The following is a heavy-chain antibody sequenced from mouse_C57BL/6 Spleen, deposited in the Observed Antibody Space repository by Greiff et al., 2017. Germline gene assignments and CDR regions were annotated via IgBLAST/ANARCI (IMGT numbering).Heavy chain of an antibody. CDR1: GYSFTGYY. CDR2: INPSTGGT. V-gene: IGHV1-42*01. J-gene: IGHJ1*03. CDR3: ARRSYGYFDG. Sequence: EVKLQQSGPELVKPGASVKISCKASGYSFTGYYMNWVKQSPEKSLEWIGEINPSTGGTTYNQKFKAKATLTVDKSSSTAYMQLKSLTSEDSAVYYCARRSYGYFDGWGTGTTVTVSS.